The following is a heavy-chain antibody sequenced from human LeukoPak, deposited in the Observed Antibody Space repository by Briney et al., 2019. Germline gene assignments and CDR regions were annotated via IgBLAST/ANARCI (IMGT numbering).Heavy chain of an antibody. CDR3: ARDLAWQWFSSGIDY. J-gene: IGHJ4*02. CDR2: ISSSSDYI. D-gene: IGHD3-22*01. V-gene: IGHV3-21*01. CDR1: GFTFSSYN. Sequence: PGGSLRLSCAASGFTFSSYNMNWVRQAPGKGLEGVSSISSSSDYIYYADSVKGRFTISRDNSKNTLYLQMNSLRAEDTAVYYCARDLAWQWFSSGIDYWGQGTLVTVSS.